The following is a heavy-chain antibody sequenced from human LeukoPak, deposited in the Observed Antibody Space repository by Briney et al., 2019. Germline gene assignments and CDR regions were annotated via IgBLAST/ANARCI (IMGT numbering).Heavy chain of an antibody. V-gene: IGHV3-7*01. J-gene: IGHJ4*02. D-gene: IGHD3-3*01. CDR3: ARGGYDFWSNFDY. Sequence: TGGSLRLSCAASGFTFSTYWMSWVRQAPGKGLEWVANIKQDGGEQYSVDSVKGRFTISRDNAKNSLYLQMNSLRAEDTAVYYCARGGYDFWSNFDYWGQGTLVTVSS. CDR1: GFTFSTYW. CDR2: IKQDGGEQ.